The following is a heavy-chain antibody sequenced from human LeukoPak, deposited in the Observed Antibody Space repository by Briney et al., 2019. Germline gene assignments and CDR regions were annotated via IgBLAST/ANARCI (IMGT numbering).Heavy chain of an antibody. Sequence: GGSLRLSCTGSGFSFADHALSWVRQAPGKGLEWVAFIRSKAYAGTTEYAASVKGRFTISRDDSKSIAYLQMNSLKTEDTAVYYCTRLNSESNSWALDYWGQGTLVTVSS. D-gene: IGHD2/OR15-2a*01. V-gene: IGHV3-49*04. CDR2: IRSKAYAGTT. CDR1: GFSFADHA. J-gene: IGHJ4*02. CDR3: TRLNSESNSWALDY.